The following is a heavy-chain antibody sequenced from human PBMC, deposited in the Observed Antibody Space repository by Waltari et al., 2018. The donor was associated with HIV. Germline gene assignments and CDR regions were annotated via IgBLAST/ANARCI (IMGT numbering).Heavy chain of an antibody. CDR3: ARDGHFYDSRPLDH. J-gene: IGHJ4*02. D-gene: IGHD3-22*01. V-gene: IGHV3-30*04. CDR2: ISYGGRNK. CDR1: GSTFSPFA. Sequence: QVQLVESGGGVVQPGGSLRLSCVASGSTFSPFAFHWVRQAPGKGLEWVALISYGGRNKVYADSVKGRFTISRDNSKNTLYLQMNSLGAEDTAVYYCARDGHFYDSRPLDHWGQGTLVTVSS.